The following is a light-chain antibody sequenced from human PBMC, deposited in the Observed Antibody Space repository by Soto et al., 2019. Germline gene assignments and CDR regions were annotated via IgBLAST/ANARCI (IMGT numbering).Light chain of an antibody. CDR1: TSDIGGYKY. CDR3: SSFTSSSTDV. V-gene: IGLV2-14*01. CDR2: EVS. J-gene: IGLJ1*01. Sequence: QSALTQPASVSGSLGQSITITCTGSTSDIGGYKYVSWYRHHPDKAPKLLIYEVSNRPSGVSNRFSGSRSDNTASLTISGLQPEDEGDYYCSSFTSSSTDVFGTGTKLTVL.